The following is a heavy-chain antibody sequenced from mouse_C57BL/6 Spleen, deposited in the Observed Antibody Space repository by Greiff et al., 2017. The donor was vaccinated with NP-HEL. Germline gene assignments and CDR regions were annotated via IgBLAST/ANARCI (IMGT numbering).Heavy chain of an antibody. CDR2: ISNGGGST. Sequence: EVKLVESGGGLVQPGGSLKLSCAASGFTFSDYYMYWVRQTPEKRLEWVAYISNGGGSTYYPDTVKGRFTISRDNAKNTLYLQMSRLKSEDTAMYYCARQGLLLRFLYAMDYWGQGTSVTVSS. CDR3: ARQGLLLRFLYAMDY. J-gene: IGHJ4*01. D-gene: IGHD1-1*01. CDR1: GFTFSDYY. V-gene: IGHV5-12*01.